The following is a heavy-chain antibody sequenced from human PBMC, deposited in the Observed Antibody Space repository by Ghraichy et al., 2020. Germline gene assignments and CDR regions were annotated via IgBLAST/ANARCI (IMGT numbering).Heavy chain of an antibody. D-gene: IGHD2-21*02. V-gene: IGHV4-31*03. J-gene: IGHJ4*02. Sequence: SETLSLTCSVSGGSISTGVYYWTWIRQHPGKGLEWIGCIYYSGTTYFNPSLKSRVTISLDTSKNQFSLKLSSVTAADTAVYYCARGGGAVTATPFDFWGQGTLVTVSS. CDR1: GGSISTGVYY. CDR3: ARGGGAVTATPFDF. CDR2: IYYSGTT.